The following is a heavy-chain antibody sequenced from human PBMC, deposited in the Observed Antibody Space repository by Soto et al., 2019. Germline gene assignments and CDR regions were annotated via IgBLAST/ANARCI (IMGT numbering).Heavy chain of an antibody. J-gene: IGHJ6*02. V-gene: IGHV3-64*01. D-gene: IGHD2-21*01. Sequence: EVQLVESGGGLVQPGGSLRLSCAASGFTFSSYARHWVRQAPGKGLEYVSAITSNGGNTDYASSVKGRFTISRDNSKNTLYLQMGSLRAEDMAVYYCARRIPFGYGMDVRGQGTTVTVSS. CDR3: ARRIPFGYGMDV. CDR1: GFTFSSYA. CDR2: ITSNGGNT.